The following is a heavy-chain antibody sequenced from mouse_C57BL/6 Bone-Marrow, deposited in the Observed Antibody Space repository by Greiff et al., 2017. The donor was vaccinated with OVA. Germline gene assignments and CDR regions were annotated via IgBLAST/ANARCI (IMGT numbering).Heavy chain of an antibody. CDR2: GQGLEWIG. CDR3: SEDSAVYYCTRNFGFAY. Sequence: VQVVESGPELARPWASVKISCQAFYTFSRRVHFAIRDTNYWMQWVKQRPGQGLEWIGAIDPETGGTAYNQKFKGKAILTADKSSSTAYMELRSLTSEDSAVYYCTRNFGFAYWGQGTLVTVSA. CDR1: YTFSRRVH. V-gene: IGHV1-15*01. J-gene: IGHJ3*01.